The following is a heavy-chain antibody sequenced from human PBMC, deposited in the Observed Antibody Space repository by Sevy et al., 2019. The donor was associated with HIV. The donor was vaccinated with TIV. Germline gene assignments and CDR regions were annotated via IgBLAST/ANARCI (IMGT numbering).Heavy chain of an antibody. V-gene: IGHV4-59*13. CDR3: ARGRSNFRY. D-gene: IGHD1-1*01. CDR1: GASMSGYY. Sequence: AEILSLTCTLSGASMSGYYWSWIRQPPGKGLEGIGYIYDTGDTNFNPSLKSRVTISQDTSKTQFSLSLSSVNTADTSVYYCARGRSNFRYWSQGTLVTVSS. CDR2: IYDTGDT. J-gene: IGHJ4*02.